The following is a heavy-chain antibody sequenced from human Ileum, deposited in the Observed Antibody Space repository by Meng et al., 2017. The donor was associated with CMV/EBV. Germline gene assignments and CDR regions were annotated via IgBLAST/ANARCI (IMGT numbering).Heavy chain of an antibody. CDR2: VYHTGRT. V-gene: IGHV4-39*07. CDR3: ARFDILTGFAIDH. CDR1: GDPISSSSYY. J-gene: IGHJ4*02. Sequence: QLQLKRSSHRLGKTSETLSLTCTVPGDPISSSSYYWGWVRHPPGKELDWIGSVYHTGRTYHNPSLKSRVTISIHTSKNQFSLKLSSVTVADTALYYCARFDILTGFAIDHWGQGPLVTVSS. D-gene: IGHD3-9*01.